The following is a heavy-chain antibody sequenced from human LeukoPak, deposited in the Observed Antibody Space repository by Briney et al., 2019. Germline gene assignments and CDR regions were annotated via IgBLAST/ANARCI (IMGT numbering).Heavy chain of an antibody. J-gene: IGHJ2*01. V-gene: IGHV4-59*01. CDR1: GGSISSFY. CDR2: IYYSGST. D-gene: IGHD1-26*01. CDR3: ARSFLGDWYFDL. Sequence: SETLSLTCTVFGGSISSFYWTWIRQPPGKGLEWIGYIYYSGSTNYNPSLKSRVTISVDTSKNQFSLKLSSVTAAGTAVYFCARSFLGDWYFDLWGRGTLVTVSS.